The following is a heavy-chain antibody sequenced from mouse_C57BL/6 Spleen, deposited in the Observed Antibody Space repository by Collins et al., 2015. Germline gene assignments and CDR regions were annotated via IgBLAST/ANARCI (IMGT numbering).Heavy chain of an antibody. CDR1: AYTFTTYW. D-gene: IGHD2-1*01. V-gene: IGHV1-74*01. CDR3: TIDYGNPFAY. J-gene: IGHJ3*01. CDR2: IHPSDSDA. Sequence: QVQLQQPGAELVKPGASVKVSCKASAYTFTTYWMHWVKQRPGQGLEWIGKIHPSDSDANYNQKFKDKATLTVDKSSSTAYMQLSSLTSEDSAVYYCTIDYGNPFAYWGQGDSGHCLC.